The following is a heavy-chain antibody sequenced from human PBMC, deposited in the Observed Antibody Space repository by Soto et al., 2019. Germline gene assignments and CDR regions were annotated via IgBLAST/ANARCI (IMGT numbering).Heavy chain of an antibody. Sequence: QVQLQQWGAGLLKPSETLSLTCVVNGGSFSGYYWSWVRQPPGKGLEWIGEINHSGITDSSPSLKSRVTISVDASRSAFSLKLTSVTAADTAVYYCARGRSSVPDRRGIGYYGLDVWGQGTTVTVS. V-gene: IGHV4-34*01. CDR3: ARGRSSVPDRRGIGYYGLDV. J-gene: IGHJ6*02. CDR1: GGSFSGYY. D-gene: IGHD3-3*01. CDR2: INHSGIT.